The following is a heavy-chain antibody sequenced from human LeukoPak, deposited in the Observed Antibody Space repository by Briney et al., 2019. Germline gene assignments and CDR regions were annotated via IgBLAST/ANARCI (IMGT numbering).Heavy chain of an antibody. J-gene: IGHJ6*04. CDR1: GGSISSYY. V-gene: IGHV4-59*12. D-gene: IGHD3-10*01. CDR2: IYYSGST. CDR3: ARAGYYYGSGRGYGMDV. Sequence: SETRSLTCTVSGGSISSYYWSWIRQPPGKGLEWIGYIYYSGSTNYNPSLKSRVTISVDTSKNQFSLKLSSVTAADTAVYYCARAGYYYGSGRGYGMDVWGKGTTVTVSS.